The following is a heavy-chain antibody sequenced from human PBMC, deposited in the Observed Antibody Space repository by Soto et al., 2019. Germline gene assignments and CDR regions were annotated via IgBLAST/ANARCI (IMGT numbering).Heavy chain of an antibody. CDR3: ARTLGPRGSDYDGSDYSRTIDY. CDR2: MFYTGNT. J-gene: IGHJ4*02. D-gene: IGHD3-22*01. Sequence: PSETLSLTCTVSGNSLSSTNYHWGWIRQTPWKDLQWIASMFYTGNTYYNPSLQSRATISADTSKNQFSLRLTSVTAADTAVYFYARTLGPRGSDYDGSDYSRTIDYWGQGTVLTVSS. CDR1: GNSLSSTNYH. V-gene: IGHV4-39*01.